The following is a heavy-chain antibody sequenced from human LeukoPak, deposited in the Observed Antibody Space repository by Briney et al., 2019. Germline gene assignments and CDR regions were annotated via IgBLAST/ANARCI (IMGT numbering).Heavy chain of an antibody. CDR1: GGSISSSSYY. D-gene: IGHD3-22*01. CDR2: IYYSGST. CDR3: ARVTGYIVEDYFDY. J-gene: IGHJ4*02. V-gene: IGHV4-61*01. Sequence: SETLSLTCTVSGGSISSSSYYWSWIRQPPGKGLEWIGYIYYSGSTNYNPSLKSRVTISVDTSKNQFSLRLSSVTAADTAVYYCARVTGYIVEDYFDYWGQGTLVTVSS.